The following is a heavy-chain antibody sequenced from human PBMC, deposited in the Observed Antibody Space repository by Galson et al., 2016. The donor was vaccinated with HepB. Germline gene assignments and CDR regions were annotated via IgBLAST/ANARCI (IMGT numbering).Heavy chain of an antibody. CDR2: ISDDGNKR. D-gene: IGHD3-9*01. J-gene: IGHJ6*04. CDR3: ASGLRYFRLNDGMDV. CDR1: GFTFRNYV. V-gene: IGHV3-30-3*01. Sequence: SLRLSCAASGFTFRNYVMHWVRQAPGKGLEWLTLISDDGNKRYYADSVKGRFTISRDNSNNTLYVQMNSLRPDDTGVYYCASGLRYFRLNDGMDVWGKGTTVIVSS.